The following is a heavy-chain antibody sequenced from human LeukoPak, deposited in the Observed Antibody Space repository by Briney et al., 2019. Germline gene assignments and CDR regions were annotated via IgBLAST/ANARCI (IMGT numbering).Heavy chain of an antibody. Sequence: PSETLSLTCTVSGGSISSGGNYWSWIRQHPGKGLEWIGYIYYTGSTNNNPSPKSRITLSVDTSKNQFSLRLSSVTAADTAVYYCARRVGKYPTYYFDYWGQGTLVTVSS. J-gene: IGHJ4*02. V-gene: IGHV4-31*03. CDR3: ARRVGKYPTYYFDY. CDR1: GGSISSGGNY. CDR2: IYYTGST. D-gene: IGHD1-1*01.